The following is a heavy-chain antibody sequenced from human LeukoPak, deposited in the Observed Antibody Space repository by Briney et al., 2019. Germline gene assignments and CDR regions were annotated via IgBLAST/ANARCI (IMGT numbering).Heavy chain of an antibody. D-gene: IGHD3-22*01. J-gene: IGHJ4*02. Sequence: ASVKVSCKASGYTFTSYDINWVRQATGQGLEWMGWMNPNSGNTGYAQKFQGRVTITRNTSISTAYMELSSLRSEDTAVYYCARGVDYYDSSGYYDIPIYYFDYWGQGTLVTVSS. CDR2: MNPNSGNT. CDR1: GYTFTSYD. CDR3: ARGVDYYDSSGYYDIPIYYFDY. V-gene: IGHV1-8*03.